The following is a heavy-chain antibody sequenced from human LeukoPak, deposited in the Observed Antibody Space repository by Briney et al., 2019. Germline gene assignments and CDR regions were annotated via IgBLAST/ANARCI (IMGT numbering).Heavy chain of an antibody. V-gene: IGHV3-23*01. D-gene: IGHD1-26*01. J-gene: IGHJ4*02. CDR1: GFTFSSYD. Sequence: GGSLRLSCAASGFTFSSYDVSWVRQVPGKGLEWVSAIGASEGSTYYADSVKGRFTISRDNAKNSLYLQMNSLRSEDTAVYYCGRGLVGATVDFDYWGQGTLVTVSS. CDR3: GRGLVGATVDFDY. CDR2: IGASEGST.